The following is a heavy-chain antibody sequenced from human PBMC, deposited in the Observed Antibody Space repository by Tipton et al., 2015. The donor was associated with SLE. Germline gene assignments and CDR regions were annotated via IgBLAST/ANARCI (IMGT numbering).Heavy chain of an antibody. Sequence: TLSLTCTVSGGSISSYYWSWIRQPPGKGLEWIGYIYTSGSTNYNPSLKSRVTISVDTSKNQFSLKLSSVTAADTAVYYCARMLGRFVYYYYYMDVWGKGTTVTVSS. D-gene: IGHD2-15*01. CDR1: GGSISSYY. CDR2: IYTSGST. J-gene: IGHJ6*03. CDR3: ARMLGRFVYYYYYMDV. V-gene: IGHV4-4*08.